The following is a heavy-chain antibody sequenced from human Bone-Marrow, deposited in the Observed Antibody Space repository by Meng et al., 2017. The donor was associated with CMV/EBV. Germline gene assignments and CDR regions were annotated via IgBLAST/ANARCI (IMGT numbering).Heavy chain of an antibody. D-gene: IGHD2-2*01. CDR2: TYYRSKWYN. J-gene: IGHJ6*02. V-gene: IGHV6-1*01. Sequence: SQNLSLTCAISGHSVSSNSAAWNWIRQSPSRGLEWLGRTYYRSKWYNDYAVSVKSRITINPDTSKNQFSLQLNSVTPEDTAVYYCARDQYQLLSRYSYYYGMDVWGQGTTVTVPS. CDR3: ARDQYQLLSRYSYYYGMDV. CDR1: GHSVSSNSAA.